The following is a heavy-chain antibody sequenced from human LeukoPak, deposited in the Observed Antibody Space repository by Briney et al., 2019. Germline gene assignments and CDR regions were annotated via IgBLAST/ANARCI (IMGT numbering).Heavy chain of an antibody. D-gene: IGHD4-11*01. CDR1: GGSISSSSYY. Sequence: PSETLSLTCTVSGGSISSSSYYWGWIRQPPGKGLEWIGSIYYSGSTYYNPSLKSRVTISVDTSKNQFSLKLSSVTAADTAVYYCARVYSNYVGYNWFDPWGQGTLVTVSS. V-gene: IGHV4-39*07. CDR3: ARVYSNYVGYNWFDP. J-gene: IGHJ5*02. CDR2: IYYSGST.